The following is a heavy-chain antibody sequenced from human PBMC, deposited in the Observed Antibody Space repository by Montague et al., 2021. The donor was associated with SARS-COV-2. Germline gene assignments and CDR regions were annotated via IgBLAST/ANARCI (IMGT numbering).Heavy chain of an antibody. V-gene: IGHV3-11*03. CDR2: ISSSSRYT. J-gene: IGHJ4*02. CDR1: GFTFSDYY. D-gene: IGHD2-8*02. Sequence: SLRLSCAASGFTFSDYYMSWIRQAPGRGLEWVSYISSSSRYTNYADSVKGRFTISRDNTKNSLSLQMNSLRAEDTAAYYCASTGHCTGGVCFAHYFDYWGQGSRVTVSS. CDR3: ASTGHCTGGVCFAHYFDY.